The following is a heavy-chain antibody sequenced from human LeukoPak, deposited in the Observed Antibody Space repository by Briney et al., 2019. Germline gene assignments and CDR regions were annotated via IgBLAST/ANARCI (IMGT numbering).Heavy chain of an antibody. J-gene: IGHJ3*02. V-gene: IGHV1-2*02. CDR2: INPNSGGT. CDR3: AASQSYCGGDCYSGDAFDI. D-gene: IGHD2-21*01. CDR1: GYTFTGYY. Sequence: GASVKVSCKASGYTFTGYYMHWVRQAPGQGLKWMGWINPNSGGTNYAQKFQGRVTMTRDTSITTAYMELSRLRSDDTAGYYCAASQSYCGGDCYSGDAFDIWGQGTMVTVSS.